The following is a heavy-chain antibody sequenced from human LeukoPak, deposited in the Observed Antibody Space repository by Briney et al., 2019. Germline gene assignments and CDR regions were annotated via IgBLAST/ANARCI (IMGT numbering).Heavy chain of an antibody. CDR2: IKQDGNEK. V-gene: IGHV3-7*01. D-gene: IGHD6-13*01. Sequence: PGGSLRLSCAASGFTFTTYWMSWVRQAPGKGLEWVANIKQDGNEKYYVDSVKGRFTISRDNAKNSLYLQMNSLRAEDTAVYYCAREMQQEVLMDYWGQGTLVTVSS. J-gene: IGHJ4*02. CDR3: AREMQQEVLMDY. CDR1: GFTFTTYW.